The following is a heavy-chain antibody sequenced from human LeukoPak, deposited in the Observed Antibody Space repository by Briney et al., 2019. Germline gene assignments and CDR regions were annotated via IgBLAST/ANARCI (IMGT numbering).Heavy chain of an antibody. CDR2: INPNSGGT. CDR3: ARAPVLRYFDWLFSRAADV. V-gene: IGHV1-2*02. D-gene: IGHD3-9*01. Sequence: ASVKVSCKASGYTFTGYYMHWVRQAPGQGLEWMGWINPNSGGTNYAQKFQGRVTMTRDTSISTAYMELGRLRSDDTAVYYCARAPVLRYFDWLFSRAADVWGQGTTVTVSS. J-gene: IGHJ6*02. CDR1: GYTFTGYY.